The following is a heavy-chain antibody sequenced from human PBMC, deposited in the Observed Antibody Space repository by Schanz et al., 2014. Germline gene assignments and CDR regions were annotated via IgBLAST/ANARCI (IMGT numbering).Heavy chain of an antibody. D-gene: IGHD3-10*01. CDR2: ISAYNGNT. Sequence: QVQLVQSGPEVKKPGASVKVSCKASGYTFTSYGINWVRQAPGQGLEWMGWISAYNGNTNYAQKLQGRVTMTTDTSTSPLYLELSSLRSDDTAVYYCGRGFSRSYIDFWGQGTLITVSS. CDR3: GRGFSRSYIDF. CDR1: GYTFTSYG. J-gene: IGHJ4*02. V-gene: IGHV1-18*01.